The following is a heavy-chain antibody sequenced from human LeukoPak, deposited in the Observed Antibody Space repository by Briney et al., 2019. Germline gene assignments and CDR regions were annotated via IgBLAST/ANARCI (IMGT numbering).Heavy chain of an antibody. CDR1: GFTFSSYA. J-gene: IGHJ4*02. CDR2: ISGSGGSA. V-gene: IGHV3-23*01. Sequence: PGRSLRLSCAASGFTFSSYAMSWVRQAPGRGLEWVSTISGSGGSAYYADSVKGRFTISRDNSKNTLYLQMNSLRAEDTAVYYCARILPYSSSWVFDYWGQGTLVTVSS. CDR3: ARILPYSSSWVFDY. D-gene: IGHD6-13*01.